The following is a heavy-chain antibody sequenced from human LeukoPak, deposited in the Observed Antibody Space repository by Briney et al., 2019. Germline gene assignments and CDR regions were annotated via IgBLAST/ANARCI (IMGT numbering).Heavy chain of an antibody. Sequence: SGTLSLTCAVSGGSISSSNWWSWVRQPPGKGLEWIGEIYHSGSTNYNPSLKSRVTISVDKSKNQFSLKLSSVTAADTAVYYCATYYDILSGYTFDYWGQGTLVAVSS. CDR1: GGSISSSNW. D-gene: IGHD3-9*01. CDR3: ATYYDILSGYTFDY. J-gene: IGHJ4*02. CDR2: IYHSGST. V-gene: IGHV4-4*02.